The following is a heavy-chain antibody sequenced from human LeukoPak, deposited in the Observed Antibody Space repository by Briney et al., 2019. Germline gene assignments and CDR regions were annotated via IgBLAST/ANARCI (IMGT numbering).Heavy chain of an antibody. Sequence: SVKVSCKASGGTFSSYAISWVRQAPGQGLEWMGGIIPIFGTANYAQKFQGRVTITADKSTSTAYMELSSLRSEDTAVYYCARGASEESYYYYYYGMDVWGQGTTVTVSS. D-gene: IGHD3-10*01. CDR2: IIPIFGTA. CDR1: GGTFSSYA. J-gene: IGHJ6*02. CDR3: ARGASEESYYYYYYGMDV. V-gene: IGHV1-69*06.